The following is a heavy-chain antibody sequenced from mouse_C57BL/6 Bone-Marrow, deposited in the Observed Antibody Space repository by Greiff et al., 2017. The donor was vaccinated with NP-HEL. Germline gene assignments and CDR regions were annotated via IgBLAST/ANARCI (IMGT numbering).Heavy chain of an antibody. V-gene: IGHV1-76*01. Sequence: VQLQQSGAELVRPGASVKLSCKASGYTFTDYYINWVKQRPGQGLEWIARIYPGSGNTYYNEKFKGKATLTAEKSSSTAYMQLSSLTSEDSAVYFCARRELLWLRNYTMDYWGQGTSVTVSS. J-gene: IGHJ4*01. D-gene: IGHD2-2*01. CDR3: ARRELLWLRNYTMDY. CDR2: IYPGSGNT. CDR1: GYTFTDYY.